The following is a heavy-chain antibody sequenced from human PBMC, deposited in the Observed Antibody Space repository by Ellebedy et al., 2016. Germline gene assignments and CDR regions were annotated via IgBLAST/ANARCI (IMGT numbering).Heavy chain of an antibody. J-gene: IGHJ4*02. Sequence: ASVKVSCXASGGTFSSYAISWVRQAPGQGLEWMGWINPNSGGTNYAQKFQGRVTMTRDTSISTAYMELSRLRSDDTAVYYCARGGDFDYWGQGTLVTVSS. D-gene: IGHD3-16*01. V-gene: IGHV1-2*02. CDR2: INPNSGGT. CDR3: ARGGDFDY. CDR1: GGTFSSYA.